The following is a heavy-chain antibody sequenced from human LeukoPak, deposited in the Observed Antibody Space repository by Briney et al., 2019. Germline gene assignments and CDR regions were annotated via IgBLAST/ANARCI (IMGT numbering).Heavy chain of an antibody. V-gene: IGHV3-48*03. D-gene: IGHD5-18*01. J-gene: IGHJ4*02. CDR2: ISSSGSTI. CDR1: GFTFSSHE. CDR3: ARVEGYKYGYAFDY. Sequence: GGSLRLSCEVSGFTFSSHEMNWIRQSPEKGLEWVSYISSSGSTIYYADSVKGRFTMSRDNAKNSLSLQMNSLRAEDTAVYYCARVEGYKYGYAFDYWGQGTVVTVSS.